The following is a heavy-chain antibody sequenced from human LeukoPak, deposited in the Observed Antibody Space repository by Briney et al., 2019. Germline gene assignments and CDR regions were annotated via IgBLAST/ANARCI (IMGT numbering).Heavy chain of an antibody. V-gene: IGHV3-15*01. Sequence: PGGSLRLSCAASGFTFSNAWMSWVRQAPGKGLECVGRIKSKTDAGTTDYAAPVKGRFTISRDDSKNTLYLQMNSLKTEDTAVYYCTTSSGWYAHYYYGMDVWGQGTTVTVSS. CDR2: IKSKTDAGTT. CDR1: GFTFSNAW. J-gene: IGHJ6*02. D-gene: IGHD6-19*01. CDR3: TTSSGWYAHYYYGMDV.